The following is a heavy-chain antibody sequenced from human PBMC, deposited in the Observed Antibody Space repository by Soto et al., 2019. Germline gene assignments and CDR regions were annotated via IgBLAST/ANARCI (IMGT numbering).Heavy chain of an antibody. V-gene: IGHV3-30-3*01. CDR2: ISYDGSNK. D-gene: IGHD6-19*01. CDR1: GFTFSSYA. Sequence: QVQLVESGGGVVQPGRSLRLSCAASGFTFSSYAMHWVRQAPGKGLEWVAVISYDGSNKYYADSVKGRFTISRDNSKNTLYLQMNSLRAKDTAVYYCARQTYSSGWYRSPGYYGMDVWGQGTTVTVSS. CDR3: ARQTYSSGWYRSPGYYGMDV. J-gene: IGHJ6*02.